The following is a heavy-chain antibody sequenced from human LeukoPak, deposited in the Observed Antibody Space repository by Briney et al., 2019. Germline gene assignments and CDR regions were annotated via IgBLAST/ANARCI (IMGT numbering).Heavy chain of an antibody. V-gene: IGHV4-30-2*01. D-gene: IGHD2-2*01. Sequence: SQTLSLTCTVSGGSISSGGYYWSWIRQPPGKGLEWIGYIYHSGSTYYNPSLKSRVTISVDRSKNQFSLKLSSVTAADTAVYFCARDLRYCSSTSCPFGFDPWGQGTLVTVSS. J-gene: IGHJ5*02. CDR2: IYHSGST. CDR1: GGSISSGGYY. CDR3: ARDLRYCSSTSCPFGFDP.